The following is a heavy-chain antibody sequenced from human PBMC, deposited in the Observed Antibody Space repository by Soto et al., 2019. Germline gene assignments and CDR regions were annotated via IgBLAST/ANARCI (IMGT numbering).Heavy chain of an antibody. J-gene: IGHJ6*02. CDR1: GDSVSSNSAA. Sequence: PSQTLSLTCAISGDSVSSNSAAWNWIRQSPSRGLEWLGRTYYRSKWYNDYAVSVKSRITINPDTSKNQFSLQLNSVTPEDTAVYYCARDRSSGWLKLHGPFYYYYYGMDVWGQGTTVTVSS. D-gene: IGHD6-19*01. CDR2: TYYRSKWYN. CDR3: ARDRSSGWLKLHGPFYYYYYGMDV. V-gene: IGHV6-1*01.